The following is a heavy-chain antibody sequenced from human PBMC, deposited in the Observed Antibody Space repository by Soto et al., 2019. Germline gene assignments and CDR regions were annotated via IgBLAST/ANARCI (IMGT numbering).Heavy chain of an antibody. Sequence: QVQLQQWGAGLLKPSETLSLTCAVYGGSFSGYYWSWIRQPPGKGLEWIGEINHSGSTNYNPSLKGRVPISVDTSKNQFSLKLSSVTAADTAVYYCARVNYYGSGSYYKLFWWFDPWGQGTLVTVSS. CDR3: ARVNYYGSGSYYKLFWWFDP. CDR1: GGSFSGYY. D-gene: IGHD3-10*01. J-gene: IGHJ5*02. CDR2: INHSGST. V-gene: IGHV4-34*01.